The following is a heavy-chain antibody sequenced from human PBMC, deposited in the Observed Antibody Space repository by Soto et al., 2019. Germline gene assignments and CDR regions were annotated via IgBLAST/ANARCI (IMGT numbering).Heavy chain of an antibody. CDR1: GYSFTSYA. CDR3: ARGIIRAAGPNWFDP. J-gene: IGHJ5*02. V-gene: IGHV1-3*01. D-gene: IGHD6-13*01. CDR2: INAGNGNT. Sequence: ASVNVSCKASGYSFTSYAMHWVREATGQRLAWMGWINAGNGNTKYSQKCQGRVTITRDTSASTAYMELSSLRSEDTAVYYCARGIIRAAGPNWFDPWGQGTLVTVSS.